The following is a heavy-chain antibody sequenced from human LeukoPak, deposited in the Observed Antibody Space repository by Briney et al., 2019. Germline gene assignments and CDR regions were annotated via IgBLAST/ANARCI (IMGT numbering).Heavy chain of an antibody. J-gene: IGHJ4*02. CDR1: GFLLGAYW. D-gene: IGHD1-26*01. CDR2: LNERGSDI. V-gene: IGHV3-7*01. Sequence: GGSLRLSCAASGFLLGAYWMTWFRQPPGKGLVGVANLNERGSDIFYADSVRGRFTISRDNARHSLFLHMERLRVDDTAVYFCARSGITHASDYWGQGTLVTVSS. CDR3: ARSGITHASDY.